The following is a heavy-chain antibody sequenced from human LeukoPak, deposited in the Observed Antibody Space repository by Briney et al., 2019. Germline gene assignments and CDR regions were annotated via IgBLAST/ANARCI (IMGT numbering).Heavy chain of an antibody. CDR1: GGSISSSY. V-gene: IGHV4-59*01. J-gene: IGHJ5*02. D-gene: IGHD1-14*01. Sequence: SETLSLTCSASGGSISSSYWSWIRQPPGKGLEWIGYIYYSGSTNYNPSLKSRVTMSVDTSKNQFSLRLTSVTAADTAVYYCARAAQSITSAVSWFDPWGQGTLVTVSS. CDR3: ARAAQSITSAVSWFDP. CDR2: IYYSGST.